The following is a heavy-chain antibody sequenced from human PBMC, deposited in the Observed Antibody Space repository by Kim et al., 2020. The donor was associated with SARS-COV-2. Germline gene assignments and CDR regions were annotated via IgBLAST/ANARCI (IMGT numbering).Heavy chain of an antibody. Sequence: SETLSLTCAVYGGSFSGYYWSWIRQPPGKGLEWIGEINHSGSTNYNPSLKSRVTISVDTSKNQFSLKLSSVTAADTAVYYCARKRQQLVGYYYYYMDVWG. V-gene: IGHV4-34*01. D-gene: IGHD6-13*01. J-gene: IGHJ6*03. CDR2: INHSGST. CDR3: ARKRQQLVGYYYYYMDV. CDR1: GGSFSGYY.